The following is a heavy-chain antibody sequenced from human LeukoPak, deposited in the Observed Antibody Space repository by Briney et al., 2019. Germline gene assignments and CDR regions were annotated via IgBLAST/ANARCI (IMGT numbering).Heavy chain of an antibody. D-gene: IGHD3-22*01. CDR3: AKRGVVIRVILVWFHKEAYYFDS. J-gene: IGHJ4*02. Sequence: GGSMRLSCAVSGISLSKYGMRWVSQVAGGGMGWVAGIRGSGGGTKYADSVEGRFTICRDNPKNALYLQMNRLRAEDTAVYFCAKRGVVIRVILVWFHKEAYYFDSWSQGALVTVSS. V-gene: IGHV3-23*01. CDR2: IRGSGGGT. CDR1: GISLSKYG.